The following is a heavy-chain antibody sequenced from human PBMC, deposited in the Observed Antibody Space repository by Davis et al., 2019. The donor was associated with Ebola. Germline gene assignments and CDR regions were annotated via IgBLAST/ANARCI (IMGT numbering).Heavy chain of an antibody. J-gene: IGHJ4*02. V-gene: IGHV1-46*01. Sequence: ASVKVSCKASGYSFTTYYMHWVRQAPGQGLEWMGIINPGADTTTYSQKFQGRVTMTRDTSTSTVYMELSSLTSEDTAVYYCARKSDNDAFDYWGQGTQVTVSS. CDR3: ARKSDNDAFDY. CDR1: GYSFTTYY. D-gene: IGHD1-1*01. CDR2: INPGADTT.